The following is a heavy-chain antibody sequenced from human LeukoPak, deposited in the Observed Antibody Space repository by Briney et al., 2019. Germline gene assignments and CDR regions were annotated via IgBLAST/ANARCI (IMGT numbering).Heavy chain of an antibody. CDR3: ARIDYYDSSGYYNY. D-gene: IGHD3-22*01. Sequence: GASVKVSCKASGYTFTSYGISWVRQAPGQGLEWMGWISAYNGNTNYAQKLQGRVTMTTDTSTSTAYMELSSLRSEDTAVYYCARIDYYDSSGYYNYWGQGTLVTVSS. CDR2: ISAYNGNT. J-gene: IGHJ4*02. V-gene: IGHV1-18*01. CDR1: GYTFTSYG.